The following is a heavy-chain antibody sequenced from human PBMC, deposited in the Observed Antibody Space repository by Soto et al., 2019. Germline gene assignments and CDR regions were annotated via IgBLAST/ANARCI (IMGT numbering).Heavy chain of an antibody. Sequence: SETLSLTCTVSGGSISSSSYYWGWIRLPPGKGLEWIGSIYYSGSTYYNPSLKSRDTISVDTSKNQFSLMLSAVTAADTAVYYCARFGVGSCRSPSGSSFDYWGQGTLVTVSS. CDR2: IYYSGST. D-gene: IGHD2-2*01. J-gene: IGHJ4*02. CDR3: ARFGVGSCRSPSGSSFDY. CDR1: GGSISSSSYY. V-gene: IGHV4-39*01.